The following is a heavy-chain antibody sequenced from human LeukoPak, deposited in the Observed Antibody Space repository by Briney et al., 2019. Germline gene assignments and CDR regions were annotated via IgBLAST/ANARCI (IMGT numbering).Heavy chain of an antibody. V-gene: IGHV3-23*01. J-gene: IGHJ4*02. D-gene: IGHD6-6*01. CDR1: GFIFSSYA. Sequence: GGSLRLSCAASGFIFSSYAMSWVRQAPGKGLEWVSTISGSGGSTYYADSVKGRFTISRDNSKNTLYLQMNSLRAEDTAVYYCAKAYSSSSGGYYFDYWGQGTLVTVSS. CDR2: ISGSGGST. CDR3: AKAYSSSSGGYYFDY.